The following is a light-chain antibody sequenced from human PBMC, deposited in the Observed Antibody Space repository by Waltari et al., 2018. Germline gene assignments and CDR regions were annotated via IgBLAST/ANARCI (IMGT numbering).Light chain of an antibody. V-gene: IGKV1-39*01. CDR2: AAS. CDR3: QQTYSNFRT. J-gene: IGKJ1*01. CDR1: QRVSGY. Sequence: DIQMTQSPSSLPASVGDSVTITCRTSQRVSGYLNWYQQKPGQAPKLLIYAASSLQSGVPSRFSGSGFGTDFTLTINGLQPGDFAVYYCQQTYSNFRTFGQGTKVDVK.